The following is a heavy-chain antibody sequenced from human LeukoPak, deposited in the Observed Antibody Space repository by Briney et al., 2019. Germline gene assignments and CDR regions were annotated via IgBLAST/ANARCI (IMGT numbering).Heavy chain of an antibody. CDR3: ARGQNVLGV. V-gene: IGHV4-34*01. CDR2: INHSGST. J-gene: IGHJ6*02. CDR1: GGSFSGYY. D-gene: IGHD3-10*02. Sequence: PSETLSLTCAVYGGSFSGYYWSWIRQPPGKGLEWIGEINHSGSTNYNPSLKSRVTISVDTPKNQFSLKLSSVTAADTAVYYCARGQNVLGVWGQGTTVTVSS.